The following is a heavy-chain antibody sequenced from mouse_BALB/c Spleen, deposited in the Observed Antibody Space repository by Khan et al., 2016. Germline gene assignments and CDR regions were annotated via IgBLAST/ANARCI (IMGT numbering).Heavy chain of an antibody. Sequence: EVQLQESGPGLVKPSQSLSLTCTATGYSITSDYAWNWIRQFPGNKLEWMGYIRYSGSTSYNPSLKSRISITPDTSNNPVFLQLNSVTTEDTAAYYCAISNYGQDVWGPGTTVTVSS. CDR1: GYSITSDYA. D-gene: IGHD1-2*01. CDR3: AISNYGQDV. J-gene: IGHJ1*01. CDR2: IRYSGST. V-gene: IGHV3-2*02.